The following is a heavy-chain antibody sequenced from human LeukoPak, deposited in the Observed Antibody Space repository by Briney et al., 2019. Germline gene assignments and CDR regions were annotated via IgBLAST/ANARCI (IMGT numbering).Heavy chain of an antibody. V-gene: IGHV4-31*03. CDR2: IYYSGST. CDR3: ASLVVPADRRRNDAFDI. Sequence: SETLSLTCTVSGGSISSGGYYWSWIRQHPGKGLEWIGYIYYSGSTYYNPSLKSRVTISVDTSKNQFSLKLSSVTAADTAVYYCASLVVPADRRRNDAFDIWGQGTMVTVSS. D-gene: IGHD2-2*01. J-gene: IGHJ3*02. CDR1: GGSISSGGYY.